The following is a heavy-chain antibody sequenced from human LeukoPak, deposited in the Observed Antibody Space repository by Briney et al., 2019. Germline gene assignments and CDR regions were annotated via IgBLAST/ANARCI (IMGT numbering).Heavy chain of an antibody. J-gene: IGHJ6*02. D-gene: IGHD3-16*01. CDR2: IKQDGSEK. CDR1: GFTFSSYW. Sequence: GGSLRLSCAASGFTFSSYWMSWVRQAPGKGLEWVANIKQDGSEKYYVDSVKGRFTISRDNAKNSLYLQMNSLRAEDTAVYYCARAKGFGGRWWYYCYGMDVWGQGTTVTVSS. CDR3: ARAKGFGGRWWYYCYGMDV. V-gene: IGHV3-7*01.